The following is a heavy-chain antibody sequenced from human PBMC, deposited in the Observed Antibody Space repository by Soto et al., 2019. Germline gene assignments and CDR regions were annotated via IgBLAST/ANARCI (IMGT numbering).Heavy chain of an antibody. D-gene: IGHD2-15*01. Sequence: GGALRLSCAASGFTFWTSWMTWVRQAPGKGLEWVANIKQDGSEKYYVDSVKGRFTISRDNAKNSLYLQMNSLRVEDTAVYFCVRERISSWGQGTLVTVSS. CDR2: IKQDGSEK. CDR3: VRERISS. CDR1: GFTFWTSW. V-gene: IGHV3-7*01. J-gene: IGHJ4*02.